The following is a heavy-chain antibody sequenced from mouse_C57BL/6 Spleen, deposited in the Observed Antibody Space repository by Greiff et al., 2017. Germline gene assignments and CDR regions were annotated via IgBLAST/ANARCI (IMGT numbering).Heavy chain of an antibody. V-gene: IGHV3-6*01. Sequence: EVKLQESGPGLVKPSQSLSLTCSVTGYSITSGYYWNWIRQFPGNKLEWMGYISYDGSNNYNPSLKNRISITRDTSKNQFFLKLNSVTTEDTATYYCARDDGYYREGAMDYWGQGTSVTVSS. CDR2: ISYDGSN. CDR3: ARDDGYYREGAMDY. J-gene: IGHJ4*01. D-gene: IGHD2-3*01. CDR1: GYSITSGYY.